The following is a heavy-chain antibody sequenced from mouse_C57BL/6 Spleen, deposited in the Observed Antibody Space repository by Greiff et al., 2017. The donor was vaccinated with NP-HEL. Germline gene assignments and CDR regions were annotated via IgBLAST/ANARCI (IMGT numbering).Heavy chain of an antibody. V-gene: IGHV1-69*01. CDR3: ARKVTKGYFDY. CDR2: IDPSDSYT. Sequence: VQLQQPGAELVMPGASVQLSCKASGYTFTSYWMHWVKPRPGQGLEWIGEIDPSDSYTNYNQKFKGKSTLTVDKSSSTAYMQLRSLTSEDSAVYYSARKVTKGYFDYWGQGTTLTVSS. CDR1: GYTFTSYW. J-gene: IGHJ2*01. D-gene: IGHD2-2*01.